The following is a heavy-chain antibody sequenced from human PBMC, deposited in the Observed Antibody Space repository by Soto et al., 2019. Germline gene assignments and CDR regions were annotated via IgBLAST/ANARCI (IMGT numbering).Heavy chain of an antibody. D-gene: IGHD3-10*01. Sequence: QVQLVQSGAEVKRPGSSVKVSCKASGDTFNFYSINWVRQAPGLGLEWMGRVNPIVSMSNYAQRFQGRVTMTADKSTSTVYMEISGLRSEDTAIYYCATSYGSGYRDFDYWGQGALVTVSS. CDR1: GDTFNFYS. CDR2: VNPIVSMS. V-gene: IGHV1-69*04. CDR3: ATSYGSGYRDFDY. J-gene: IGHJ4*02.